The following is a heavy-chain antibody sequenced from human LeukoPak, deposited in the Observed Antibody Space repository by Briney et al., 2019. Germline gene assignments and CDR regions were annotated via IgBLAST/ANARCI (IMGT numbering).Heavy chain of an antibody. CDR2: VRRGANSYTT. CDR1: GFTFSDCI. Sequence: GGSLRLSCAASGFTFSDCILDWVRHAPRKGLEWGGRVRRGANSYTTEYAASVKGRFTISRDDSRNSLYLHMNSLKTEDTAVYHCCRDGGEGGNSAFDIWGQGTMVTVSS. J-gene: IGHJ3*02. V-gene: IGHV3-72*01. CDR3: CRDGGEGGNSAFDI. D-gene: IGHD3-16*01.